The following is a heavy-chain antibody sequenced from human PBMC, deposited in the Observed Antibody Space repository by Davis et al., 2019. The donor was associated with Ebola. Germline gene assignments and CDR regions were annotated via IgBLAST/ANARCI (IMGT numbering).Heavy chain of an antibody. V-gene: IGHV3-64D*06. CDR3: ARDGGGVVVNWFDP. CDR1: GFTFTIFV. Sequence: GESLKISCAASGFTFTIFVLHWVRQAPGKGLEYVSAISSNGGSTYYADSVKGRFTISRDNSKNKLYLQMSSLRAEDTAVYYCARDGGGVVVNWFDPWGQGTLVTVSS. D-gene: IGHD2-15*01. CDR2: ISSNGGST. J-gene: IGHJ5*02.